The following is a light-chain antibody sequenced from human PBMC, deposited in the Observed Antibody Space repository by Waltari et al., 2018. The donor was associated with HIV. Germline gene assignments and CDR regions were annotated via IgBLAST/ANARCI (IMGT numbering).Light chain of an antibody. Sequence: SALTQPASVSASPGQSITISCAGTGSAVGRYTLVSWYQQHPDKAPKLIIYEVTKRPSGISNRFSGSKSGNTASLTISGLQAEDEADYYCCSYAGSSTWVFGGGTKLTVL. CDR1: GSAVGRYTL. J-gene: IGLJ3*02. V-gene: IGLV2-23*02. CDR2: EVT. CDR3: CSYAGSSTWV.